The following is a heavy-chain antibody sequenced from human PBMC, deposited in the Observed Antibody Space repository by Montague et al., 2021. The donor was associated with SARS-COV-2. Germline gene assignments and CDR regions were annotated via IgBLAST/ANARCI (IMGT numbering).Heavy chain of an antibody. CDR2: INHSGST. Sequence: SETLSLTCAVYGGSFSGYYWSWIRQPPGKGLEWIGEINHSGSTNFNPSLKSRLTISVDTSKSQFSLKVSSVTAADTAVYFCARAPDYDILTGDLTGGFDFWGQGTLVTVSS. D-gene: IGHD3-9*01. CDR3: ARAPDYDILTGDLTGGFDF. J-gene: IGHJ4*02. V-gene: IGHV4-34*01. CDR1: GGSFSGYY.